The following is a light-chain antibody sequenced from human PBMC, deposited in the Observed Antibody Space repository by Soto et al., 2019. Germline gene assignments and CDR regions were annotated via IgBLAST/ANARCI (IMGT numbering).Light chain of an antibody. CDR1: DDIINS. CDR2: KAS. J-gene: IGKJ1*01. Sequence: DIQVTPSPSSLSASVGDRVTITFQASDDIINSLNWYQQKPGEAPKLLIYKASTLKSGVPSRFSGSGSGTEFTLTISSLQPDDFATYYCQHYNSYSEAFGQGTKVDIK. CDR3: QHYNSYSEA. V-gene: IGKV1-5*03.